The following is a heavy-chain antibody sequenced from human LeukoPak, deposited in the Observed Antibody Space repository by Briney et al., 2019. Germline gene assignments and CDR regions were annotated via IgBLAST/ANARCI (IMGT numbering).Heavy chain of an antibody. J-gene: IGHJ5*02. CDR2: ISSSSSTV. CDR3: VGWGSDES. V-gene: IGHV3-48*02. D-gene: IGHD3-10*01. Sequence: GGSLRLSCAGGFTFSDYSMNWIRQAPGKGLEWVSYISSSSSTVYYTDSVMGRFTIYSDNGKRSLYLQMNSLRDEDTAVYYCVGWGSDESWGQGTLVTVSS. CDR1: GFTFSDYS.